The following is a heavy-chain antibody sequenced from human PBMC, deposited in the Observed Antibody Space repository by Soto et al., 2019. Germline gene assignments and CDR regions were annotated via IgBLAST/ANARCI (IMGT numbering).Heavy chain of an antibody. D-gene: IGHD6-19*01. J-gene: IGHJ4*02. CDR3: ARDSPLPGWYDETTSFDY. CDR1: GFTFSSYA. V-gene: IGHV3-30-3*01. Sequence: GGSLRLSCAASGFTFSSYAMHWVRQAPGKGLEWVAVISYDGRNKYYEDSVTGRFTISRDNSKNTLYLQMNSLRAEDTAVYYCARDSPLPGWYDETTSFDYWGQGTLVTVSS. CDR2: ISYDGRNK.